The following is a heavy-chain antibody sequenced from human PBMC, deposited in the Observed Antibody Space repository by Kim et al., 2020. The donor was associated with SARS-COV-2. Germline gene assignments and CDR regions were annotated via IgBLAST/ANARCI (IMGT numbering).Heavy chain of an antibody. V-gene: IGHV4-34*01. D-gene: IGHD2-15*01. CDR3: ARGLGLSGGSLMHYYYYYGMDV. Sequence: SETLSLTCAVYGGSFSGYYWSWIRQPPGKGLEWIGEINHSGSTNYNPSLKSRVTISVDTSKNQFSLKLSSVTAADTAVYYCARGLGLSGGSLMHYYYYYGMDVWGQGTTVTVSS. CDR1: GGSFSGYY. J-gene: IGHJ6*02. CDR2: INHSGST.